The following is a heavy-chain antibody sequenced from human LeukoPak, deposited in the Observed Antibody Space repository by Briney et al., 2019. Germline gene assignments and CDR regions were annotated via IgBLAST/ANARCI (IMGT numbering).Heavy chain of an antibody. CDR1: GGTFSSYA. Sequence: ASVKVSCKASGGTFSSYAISRVRQAPGQGLEWMGGIIPIFGTANYAQKFQGRVTITADESTSTAYMELSSLRSEDMAVYYCARVPRLLWLTHFDYWGQGTLVTVSS. V-gene: IGHV1-69*01. J-gene: IGHJ4*02. D-gene: IGHD3-10*01. CDR2: IIPIFGTA. CDR3: ARVPRLLWLTHFDY.